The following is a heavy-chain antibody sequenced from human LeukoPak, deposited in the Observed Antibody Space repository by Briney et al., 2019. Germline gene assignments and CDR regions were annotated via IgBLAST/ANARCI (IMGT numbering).Heavy chain of an antibody. D-gene: IGHD3-22*01. CDR1: GYTFSSCA. CDR3: AIHPSDSSGYFSY. V-gene: IGHV7-4-1*02. CDR2: IDTKTGKP. J-gene: IGHJ4*02. Sequence: ASVKVSCKASGYTFSSCAINWVRQAPGQGLEYMGWIDTKTGKPTYAQGFTGRFVFSLDTSVSTAYLQISSLKAEDTAVYYCAIHPSDSSGYFSYWGQGALVTVSS.